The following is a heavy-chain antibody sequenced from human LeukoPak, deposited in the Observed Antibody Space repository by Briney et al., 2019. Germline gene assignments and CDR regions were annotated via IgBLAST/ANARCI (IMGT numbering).Heavy chain of an antibody. CDR3: ATNQTAGGHRFDY. Sequence: PGGSLRLSCAASGFTFRSFAMSWVRQAPGKGLDWVSAISGSGSSTSYADSVKGRFTISRDNSKNTLYLQMNRLRAEDTAVYYCATNQTAGGHRFDYWGQGTLVTVSS. V-gene: IGHV3-23*01. D-gene: IGHD1-14*01. CDR1: GFTFRSFA. CDR2: ISGSGSST. J-gene: IGHJ4*02.